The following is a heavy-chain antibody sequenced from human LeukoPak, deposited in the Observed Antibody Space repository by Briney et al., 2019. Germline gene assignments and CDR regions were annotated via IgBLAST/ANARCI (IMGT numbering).Heavy chain of an antibody. CDR2: ISWNSGSI. Sequence: GGSLRLSCAASGFTFDDYAMHWLRPAPGKGREGVSGISWNSGSIGYADSVKGRFTISRDNAKNSLYLQMNSLRAEDTALYYCAKDYYYDSSGYTHFDYWGQGTLVTVSS. J-gene: IGHJ4*02. CDR1: GFTFDDYA. CDR3: AKDYYYDSSGYTHFDY. V-gene: IGHV3-9*01. D-gene: IGHD3-22*01.